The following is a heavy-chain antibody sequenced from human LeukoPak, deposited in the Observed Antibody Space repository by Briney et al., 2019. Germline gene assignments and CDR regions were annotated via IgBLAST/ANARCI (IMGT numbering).Heavy chain of an antibody. V-gene: IGHV1-18*01. CDR2: ISAYNGNT. D-gene: IGHD2-2*02. Sequence: ASVKVSCKASGYTFTSYGISWVRQAPGQGLEWMGWISAYNGNTNYAQKLQGRVTMTTDTSTSTAYMELRSLRSDDTAVYYCARVGNYCSNTRCYTPRAEFFQNWGQGTLVIVSS. CDR3: ARVGNYCSNTRCYTPRAEFFQN. CDR1: GYTFTSYG. J-gene: IGHJ1*01.